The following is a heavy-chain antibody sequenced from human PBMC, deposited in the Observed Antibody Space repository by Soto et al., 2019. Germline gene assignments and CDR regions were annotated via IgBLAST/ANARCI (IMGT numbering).Heavy chain of an antibody. CDR3: ASHYDSSGYYYRGLDY. D-gene: IGHD3-22*01. J-gene: IGHJ4*02. V-gene: IGHV1-69*12. Sequence: QVQLVQSGAEVKKPGSSVKVSCKASGGTFSSYAISWVRQAPGQGLEWMGGIIPIFGTADYAQKFQGRVTINADESTSTAYMELGSLRSEDTAVYYWASHYDSSGYYYRGLDYWGQGTLVTVSS. CDR1: GGTFSSYA. CDR2: IIPIFGTA.